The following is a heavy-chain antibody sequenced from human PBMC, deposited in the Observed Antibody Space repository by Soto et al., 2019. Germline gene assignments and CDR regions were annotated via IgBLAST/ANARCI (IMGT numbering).Heavy chain of an antibody. CDR2: VSHDGSTT. CDR3: ARDLDWVLYDY. D-gene: IGHD3-3*01. V-gene: IGHV3-74*01. CDR1: GFTFNNYV. Sequence: PGGSLRLSCAASGFTFNNYVMHWVRQAPGKGLVWVSRVSHDGSTTSYADSVKGRFTISRDNSKNTLYLQMNSLRDEDTAVYYCARDLDWVLYDYWGQGTPVTVSS. J-gene: IGHJ4*02.